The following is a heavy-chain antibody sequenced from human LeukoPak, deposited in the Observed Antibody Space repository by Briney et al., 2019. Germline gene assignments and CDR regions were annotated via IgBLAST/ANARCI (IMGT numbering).Heavy chain of an antibody. CDR3: ARRSEWLRGREFDY. CDR2: INHSGST. J-gene: IGHJ4*02. V-gene: IGHV4-34*01. D-gene: IGHD5-12*01. CDR1: GGSFSGYY. Sequence: PSETLSLTCAVYGGSFSGYYWSWIRQPPGKGLEWIGEINHSGSTNYNPSLKSRVTISVDTSKNQFSLKLSSVTAADTAVYYCARRSEWLRGREFDYWGQGTLVTVSS.